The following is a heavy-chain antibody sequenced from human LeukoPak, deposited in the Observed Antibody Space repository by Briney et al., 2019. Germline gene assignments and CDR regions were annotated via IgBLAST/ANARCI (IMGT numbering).Heavy chain of an antibody. CDR1: GFTLRSYA. CDR2: ICSIGGRT. D-gene: IGHD3-22*01. V-gene: IGHV3-64*01. J-gene: IGHJ4*02. CDR3: ASGKKWLPDY. Sequence: GGSLRLSCAASGFTLRSYAMHSVRPAPGKGVENVSGICSIGGRTYIANSVRGRFTISRDNTKNTLYLQMGSLRAEDMAVYYCASGKKWLPDYWGQGTLVTVSS.